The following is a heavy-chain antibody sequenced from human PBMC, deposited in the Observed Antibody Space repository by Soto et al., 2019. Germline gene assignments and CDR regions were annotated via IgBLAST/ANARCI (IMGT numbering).Heavy chain of an antibody. D-gene: IGHD3-16*02. J-gene: IGHJ3*02. CDR3: ARLYGLDAFDI. CDR1: GGSISSYY. CDR2: IYYSGST. Sequence: QVQLQESGPGLVKPSETLSLTCTVSGGSISSYYWSWIRQPPGKGLEWIGHIYYSGSTNYNPSLNSRVTISVDTSKNHFSLKLSSVTAADTAVYYCARLYGLDAFDIWGQGTMVTVSS. V-gene: IGHV4-59*08.